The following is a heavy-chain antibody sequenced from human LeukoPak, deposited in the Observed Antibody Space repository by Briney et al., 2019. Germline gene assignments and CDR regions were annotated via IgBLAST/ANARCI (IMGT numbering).Heavy chain of an antibody. J-gene: IGHJ4*02. CDR2: IKQDGSEK. D-gene: IGHD6-19*01. V-gene: IGHV3-7*01. CDR1: GFTFSSYW. CDR3: AREYYYLIAVAGHYFDY. Sequence: GGSLRLSCAASGFTFSSYWMNWVRQAPGKGLEWVASIKQDGSEKYYVDSVKGRFTISRANAKNSLFLQMNSLRAEDTAVYYRAREYYYLIAVAGHYFDYWGQGTLVTVSS.